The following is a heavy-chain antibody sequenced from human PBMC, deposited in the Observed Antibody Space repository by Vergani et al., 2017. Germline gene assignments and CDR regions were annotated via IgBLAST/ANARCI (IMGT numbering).Heavy chain of an antibody. V-gene: IGHV4-39*02. CDR2: FYYSGST. CDR3: AREPYXDCWSGGGAHAFDI. Sequence: QLQLQESGPGLVKPSATLCLTCSVSGASIRSSNYYWGWIRPPPGKGLEWIASFYYSGSTYYNPSLKSRVTISVDTSKNQFSLKLSSVTAADTAVYYCAREPYXDCWSGGGAHAFDIWGQGTMVTVSS. J-gene: IGHJ3*02. D-gene: IGHD3-3*01. CDR1: GASIRSSNYY.